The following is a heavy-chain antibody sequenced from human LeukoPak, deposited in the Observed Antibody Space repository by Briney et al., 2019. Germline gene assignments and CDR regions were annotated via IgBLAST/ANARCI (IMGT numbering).Heavy chain of an antibody. CDR1: GYTFNNYY. CDR3: ARDGTVTTLDRYYYYYYMDV. J-gene: IGHJ6*03. CDR2: VKPTSGST. V-gene: IGHV1-46*02. D-gene: IGHD4-17*01. Sequence: GASVKVSCKASGYTFNNYYMHWVRQAPGQGLEWVGIVKPTSGSTRYEETFQGRVTMTRDTSTSTVYMELSSLTSEDTAVYYCARDGTVTTLDRYYYYYYMDVWGKGTTVTVSS.